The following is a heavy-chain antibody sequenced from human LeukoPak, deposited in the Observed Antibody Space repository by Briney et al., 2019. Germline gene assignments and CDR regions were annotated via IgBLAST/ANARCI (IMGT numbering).Heavy chain of an antibody. CDR3: ARGYDFWSGYRYYFDY. J-gene: IGHJ4*02. CDR1: GFTFSSYA. D-gene: IGHD3-3*01. V-gene: IGHV3-30-3*01. CDR2: ISYDGSNK. Sequence: GGSLRLSCAASGFTFSSYAMHWVRQAPGKGLEWVAVISYDGSNKYYADSVKGRFTISRDNSKNTLYLQMNSLRAEDTAVYYCARGYDFWSGYRYYFDYWGQGTLVTVSS.